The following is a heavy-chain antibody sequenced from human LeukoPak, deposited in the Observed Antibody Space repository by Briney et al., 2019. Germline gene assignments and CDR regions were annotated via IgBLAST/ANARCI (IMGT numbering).Heavy chain of an antibody. J-gene: IGHJ6*02. D-gene: IGHD3-3*01. CDR3: ARDNFWSGYYANYYYYYGMDV. CDR1: GYTFTSYY. Sequence: ASVKVSCKASGYTFTSYYMHWVRQGPGQGLEWVGIINPSGGSTSYSQKFQGRVTMTRDTATSTVYMELSSLRSEDTAVYYCARDNFWSGYYANYYYYYGMDVWGQGTTVTVSS. CDR2: INPSGGST. V-gene: IGHV1-46*01.